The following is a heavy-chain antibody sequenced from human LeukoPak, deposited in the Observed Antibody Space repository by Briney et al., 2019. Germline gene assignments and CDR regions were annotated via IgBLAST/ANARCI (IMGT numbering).Heavy chain of an antibody. V-gene: IGHV3-23*01. CDR1: GFSFSNYV. Sequence: PGGSLRLSCAASGFSFSNYVMSWVRQAPGKGLEWVSSISGSGESSYSADSVKGRFTVSRDNSKSTLYLQMNSLRAEDTAVYYCAKDRSSSWFEFEYWGQGTLVTVSS. D-gene: IGHD6-13*01. J-gene: IGHJ4*02. CDR2: ISGSGESS. CDR3: AKDRSSSWFEFEY.